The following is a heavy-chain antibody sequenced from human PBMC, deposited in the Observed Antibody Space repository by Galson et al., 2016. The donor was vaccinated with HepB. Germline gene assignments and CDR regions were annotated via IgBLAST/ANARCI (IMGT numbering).Heavy chain of an antibody. V-gene: IGHV5-51*01. CDR1: GYSFTSYW. J-gene: IGHJ6*02. CDR3: ARAESGSYFYYYYNGMDV. Sequence: QSGAEVKKPGESLKISCKVSGYSFTSYWIAWVRQMPGKGLEWMGIIYPGDSDTRYSLSFQGQVTKSADKSISTAYLQWSSLKASDTAMYYCARAESGSYFYYYYNGMDVWGQGTTVTVSS. CDR2: IYPGDSDT. D-gene: IGHD1-26*01.